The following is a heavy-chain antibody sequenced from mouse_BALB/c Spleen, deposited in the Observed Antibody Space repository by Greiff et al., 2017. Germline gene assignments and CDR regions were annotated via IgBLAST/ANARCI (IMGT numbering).Heavy chain of an antibody. D-gene: IGHD2-4*01. CDR1: GYAFTNYL. CDR2: INPGSGGT. Sequence: QVQLQQSGAELVRPGTSVKVSCKASGYAFTNYLIEWVKQRPGQGLEWIGVINPGSGGTNYNEKFKGKATLTADKSSSTAYMQLSSLTSDDSAVYFCARWGDYDFFAYWGQGTLVTVSA. V-gene: IGHV1-54*03. CDR3: ARWGDYDFFAY. J-gene: IGHJ3*01.